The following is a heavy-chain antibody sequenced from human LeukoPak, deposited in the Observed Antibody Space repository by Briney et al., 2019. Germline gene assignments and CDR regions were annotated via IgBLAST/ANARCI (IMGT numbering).Heavy chain of an antibody. CDR1: GFTFSSYW. V-gene: IGHV3-49*04. D-gene: IGHD1-1*01. CDR2: IRSKAYGETA. Sequence: GGSLRLSCAASGFTFSSYWMHWVRQAPGKGLEWVGFIRSKAYGETADYAASVKGRFTISRDDSKAIAYLQMNSLKTEDTAVYHCTRDRGAYNLYDYWGQGTLVTVSS. CDR3: TRDRGAYNLYDY. J-gene: IGHJ4*02.